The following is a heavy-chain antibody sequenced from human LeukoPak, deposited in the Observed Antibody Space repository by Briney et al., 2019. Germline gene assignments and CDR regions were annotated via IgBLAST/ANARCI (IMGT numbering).Heavy chain of an antibody. Sequence: PSETLSLTCAVYGGSFSGYYWSWIPQPPGKGLEWIGEINHSGSTNYNPSLKSRVTISVDTPKNQFSLKLISVTAADTPVYYCARGLYSNYALDVWGQGTTVTVSS. CDR1: GGSFSGYY. CDR3: ARGLYSNYALDV. D-gene: IGHD4-4*01. J-gene: IGHJ6*02. CDR2: INHSGST. V-gene: IGHV4-34*01.